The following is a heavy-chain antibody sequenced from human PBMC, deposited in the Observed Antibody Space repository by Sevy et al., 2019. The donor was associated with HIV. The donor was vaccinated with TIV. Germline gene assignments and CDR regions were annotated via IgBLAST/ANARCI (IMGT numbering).Heavy chain of an antibody. CDR1: GYTFTSYG. D-gene: IGHD3-22*01. V-gene: IGHV1-18*04. J-gene: IGHJ4*02. CDR3: ARATLVRTYYDSSGYPPGTD. CDR2: ISAYNGNT. Sequence: ASVKVSCKASGYTFTSYGISWVRQAPGQGLEWMGWISAYNGNTNYAQKLQGRVTMTTDTSTSTDYMELRSLRSDDTAVYYCARATLVRTYYDSSGYPPGTDWGQGTLVTVSS.